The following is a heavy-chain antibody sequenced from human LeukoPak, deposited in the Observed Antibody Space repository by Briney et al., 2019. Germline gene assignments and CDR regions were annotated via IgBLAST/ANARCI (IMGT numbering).Heavy chain of an antibody. J-gene: IGHJ5*02. Sequence: PSETLSLNCTVSGGSISSYYWSWIRQPAGQGLEWIGHLYTSGSTRYNPSLKSRVTMSGDTSKNQFSLNLTSVTAADTAMYYCARAGGGTFDPWGQGTLVTVSS. CDR3: ARAGGGTFDP. CDR1: GGSISSYY. CDR2: LYTSGST. V-gene: IGHV4-4*07. D-gene: IGHD3-16*01.